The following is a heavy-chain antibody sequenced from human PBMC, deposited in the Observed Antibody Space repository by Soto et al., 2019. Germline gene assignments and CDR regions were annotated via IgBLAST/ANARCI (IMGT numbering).Heavy chain of an antibody. D-gene: IGHD3-22*01. J-gene: IGHJ4*02. Sequence: SETLSLTCTVSGGSISSYYWSWIRQPPGKGLEWIGYIYYSGSTNYNPSLKSRVTISVDTSKNQFSLKLSSVTAADTAVYYCARAARYYGNSGYSFDYWGQGTLVTVSS. V-gene: IGHV4-59*08. CDR2: IYYSGST. CDR1: GGSISSYY. CDR3: ARAARYYGNSGYSFDY.